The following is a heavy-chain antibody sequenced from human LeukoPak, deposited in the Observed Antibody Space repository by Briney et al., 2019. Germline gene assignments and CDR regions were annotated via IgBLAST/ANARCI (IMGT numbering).Heavy chain of an antibody. J-gene: IGHJ4*02. Sequence: SQTLSLTCTVSGGSITSGGYYWSWIRQHPGKGLEWIGYIYYTGSAYYKPSLNSRVTISVGTSKNQLSLKLTSVTAADTAVYYCARGRGYSFGPGVFFDFWGQGALVTVSS. CDR1: GGSITSGGYY. V-gene: IGHV4-31*03. CDR2: IYYTGSA. CDR3: ARGRGYSFGPGVFFDF. D-gene: IGHD5-18*01.